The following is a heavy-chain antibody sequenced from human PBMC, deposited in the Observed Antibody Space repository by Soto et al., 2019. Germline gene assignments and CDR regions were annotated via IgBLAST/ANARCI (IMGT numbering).Heavy chain of an antibody. V-gene: IGHV4-39*01. CDR2: IYYSGST. CDR3: ARGYCRGGSCYRY. D-gene: IGHD2-15*01. Sequence: SETLSLTCTFSVVSISSSSYYCGWIRQPPWKGLEWIGSIYYSGSTYYNPSLKSRVTISVDTSKNQFSLKLSSVTAADTAVYYCARGYCRGGSCYRYWGQGSQVIVSS. CDR1: VVSISSSSYY. J-gene: IGHJ4*02.